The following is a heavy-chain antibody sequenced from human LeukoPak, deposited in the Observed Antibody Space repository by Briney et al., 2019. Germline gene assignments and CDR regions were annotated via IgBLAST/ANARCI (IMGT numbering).Heavy chain of an antibody. CDR1: GFTFSSYA. V-gene: IGHV3-23*01. J-gene: IGHJ6*04. Sequence: PPGGSLRLSCAASGFTFSSYAMSWVRQAPGKGLEWVSAISGSGGSTYYADSVKGRFTISRDNSKNTLYLQMNSLRAEDTAVYYCAKELGAPRWDGYYYYGMDVWGKGTTVTVSS. CDR3: AKELGAPRWDGYYYYGMDV. CDR2: ISGSGGST. D-gene: IGHD6-6*01.